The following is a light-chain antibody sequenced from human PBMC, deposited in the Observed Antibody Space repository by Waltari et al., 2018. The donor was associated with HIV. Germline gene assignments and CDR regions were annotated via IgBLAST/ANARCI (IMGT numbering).Light chain of an antibody. CDR1: SYDIGRYY. V-gene: IGLV1-47*01. CDR3: ATWDDNLSGVV. J-gene: IGLJ2*01. Sequence: QSVLTQPPSASGTPGQRVTISCSGSSYDIGRYYVNWFQQPPGTAPKLLIYRNNQRPSGVPDRFSGSKSGTSASLAISGLRSEDEADYYCATWDDNLSGVVFGGGTKLTVL. CDR2: RNN.